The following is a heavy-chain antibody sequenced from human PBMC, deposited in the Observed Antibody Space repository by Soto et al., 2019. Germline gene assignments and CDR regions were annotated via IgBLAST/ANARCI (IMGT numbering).Heavy chain of an antibody. J-gene: IGHJ3*02. CDR2: ISYDGSNK. Sequence: GGSLRLSCAASGFTFSSYAMHWVRQAPGKGLEWVAVISYDGSNKYYADSVKGRFTISRDNSKNTLYLQRNSLRAEDTAVYYCARVRGGDSSGDDVSDALDIWGQGTRVTGS. V-gene: IGHV3-30-3*01. CDR1: GFTFSSYA. CDR3: ARVRGGDSSGDDVSDALDI. D-gene: IGHD3-22*01.